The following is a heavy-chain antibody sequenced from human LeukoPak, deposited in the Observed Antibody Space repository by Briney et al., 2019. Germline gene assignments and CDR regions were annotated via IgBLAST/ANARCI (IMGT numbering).Heavy chain of an antibody. J-gene: IGHJ3*02. CDR2: INHSGST. CDR3: ARGESAFDI. CDR1: GGSFSGYY. Sequence: PSETLSLTCAVYGGSFSGYYWSWIRQPPGKGLEWIGEINHSGSTNYNLSLKSRVTISVDTSKNQFSLKLSSVTAADTAVYYCARGESAFDIWGQGTMVTVSS. V-gene: IGHV4-34*01.